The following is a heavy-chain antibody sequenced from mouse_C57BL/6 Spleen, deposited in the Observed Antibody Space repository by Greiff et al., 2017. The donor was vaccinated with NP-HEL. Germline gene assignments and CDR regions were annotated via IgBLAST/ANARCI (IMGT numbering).Heavy chain of an antibody. CDR1: GFSLTSYG. Sequence: QVQLKQSGPGLVQPSQSLSITCTVSGFSLTSYGVHWVRQSPGKGLEWLGVIWSGGSTDYNAAFISRLSISKDNSKSQVFFKMNSLQADDTAIYYCARTLDSSGYDYYAMDYWGQGTSVTVSS. CDR3: ARTLDSSGYDYYAMDY. D-gene: IGHD3-2*02. V-gene: IGHV2-2*01. J-gene: IGHJ4*01. CDR2: IWSGGST.